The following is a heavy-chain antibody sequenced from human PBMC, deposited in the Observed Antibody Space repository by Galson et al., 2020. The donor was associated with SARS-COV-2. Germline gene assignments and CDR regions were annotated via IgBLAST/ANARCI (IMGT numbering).Heavy chain of an antibody. Sequence: GGSLRLSCAATGFTFSSYWMNWVRQAPGKGLEWVANIKEDGSEKYYVDSVKGRFTISRDNARNSLYLQMNGLRDDDTAVYYCARPYSTGCKGAMDVWGQGTTVTVSS. J-gene: IGHJ6*02. CDR3: ARPYSTGCKGAMDV. CDR1: GFTFSSYW. D-gene: IGHD6-25*01. V-gene: IGHV3-7*01. CDR2: IKEDGSEK.